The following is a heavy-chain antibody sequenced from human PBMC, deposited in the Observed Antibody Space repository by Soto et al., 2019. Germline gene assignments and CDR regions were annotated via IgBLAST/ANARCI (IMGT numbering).Heavy chain of an antibody. V-gene: IGHV1-18*01. CDR1: GYTFTDYG. D-gene: IGHD3-3*01. CDR3: ARISQSDFWSGYYSFFDY. CDR2: ITAFNGNT. J-gene: IGHJ4*02. Sequence: QVHLVQSGAEVEKPGASVKVSCKASGYTFTDYGISWVRQAPGQGLQWMGWITAFNGNTKYAQQFQVRVTMTTDTSTSTAYMELRSLESDDTAVYYCARISQSDFWSGYYSFFDYWGQGTLVTVSS.